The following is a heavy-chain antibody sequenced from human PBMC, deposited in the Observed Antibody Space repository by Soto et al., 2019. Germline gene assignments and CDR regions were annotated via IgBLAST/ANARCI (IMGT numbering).Heavy chain of an antibody. D-gene: IGHD3-10*01. Sequence: QVQLVESGGGLVKPGGSLRLSCAASGFTFSDSYMSWLRQAPGKGLQWVAYISGSSGYTGYADSVKGRFTISRDNAKNSLYLQMNRLRAEDTAVYYCARDRGGYGPPDVWGQGTTVTVSS. V-gene: IGHV3-11*06. CDR3: ARDRGGYGPPDV. CDR1: GFTFSDSY. CDR2: ISGSSGYT. J-gene: IGHJ6*02.